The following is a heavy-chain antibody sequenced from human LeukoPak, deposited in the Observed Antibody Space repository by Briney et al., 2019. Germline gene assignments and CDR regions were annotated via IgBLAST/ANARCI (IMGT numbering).Heavy chain of an antibody. D-gene: IGHD3-22*01. J-gene: IGHJ4*02. Sequence: PSETLSLTCAVSGYSISSGYYWGWIRQHPGKGLEWIGSIYHSGSTYYNPSLKSRVTISVDASKNQFSLKLSSVTAADTAVYYCARYYYDSSGYSTADTDYWGQGTLVTVSS. CDR3: ARYYYDSSGYSTADTDY. CDR2: IYHSGST. V-gene: IGHV4-38-2*01. CDR1: GYSISSGYY.